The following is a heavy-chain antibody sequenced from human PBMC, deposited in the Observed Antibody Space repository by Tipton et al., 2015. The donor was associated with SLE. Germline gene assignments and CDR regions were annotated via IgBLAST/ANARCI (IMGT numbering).Heavy chain of an antibody. Sequence: SLRLSCAASGFTFSDYYMSWIRQAPGKGLEWVSYISSSSSYTNYADSVKGRFTISRDNAKNSLYLQMNSLRAEDTAVYYCARDYYDFWSGYQVPSFDYWGQGTLVTVSS. J-gene: IGHJ4*02. D-gene: IGHD3-3*01. CDR2: ISSSSSYT. CDR1: GFTFSDYY. CDR3: ARDYYDFWSGYQVPSFDY. V-gene: IGHV3-11*06.